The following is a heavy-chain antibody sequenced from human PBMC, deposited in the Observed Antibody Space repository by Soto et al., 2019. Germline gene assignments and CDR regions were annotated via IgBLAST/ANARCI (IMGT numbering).Heavy chain of an antibody. CDR1: GDIFINYY. CDR3: ARLATVPTPYYFDS. J-gene: IGHJ4*02. V-gene: IGHV1-46*01. CDR2: INPSGGTT. Sequence: ASVKVSCKASGDIFINYYMHWVRQAPGQGLDWMGVINPSGGTTSYAQKFKGRVTMTSDTSTSTVYMELSSVRSDDMAVYYCARLATVPTPYYFDSWGQGTLVTVSS. D-gene: IGHD4-17*01.